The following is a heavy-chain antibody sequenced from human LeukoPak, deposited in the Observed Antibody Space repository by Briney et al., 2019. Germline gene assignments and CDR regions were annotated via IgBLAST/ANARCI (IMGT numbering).Heavy chain of an antibody. V-gene: IGHV4-59*08. CDR3: ARLGYCSGGSCRLFDY. CDR1: GGSISNKY. CDR2: IYYSGST. D-gene: IGHD2-15*01. J-gene: IGHJ4*02. Sequence: TETLSLTCTVSGGSISNKYWSWIRQPPGKVLEWIGYIYYSGSTNYNPSLKSRVTILVDTSKNQFSLKLSSVTAADTAVYYCARLGYCSGGSCRLFDYWGQGTLVTVSS.